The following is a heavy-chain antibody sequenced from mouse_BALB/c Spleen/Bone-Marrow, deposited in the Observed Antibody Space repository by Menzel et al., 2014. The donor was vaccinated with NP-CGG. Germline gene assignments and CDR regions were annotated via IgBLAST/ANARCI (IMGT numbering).Heavy chain of an antibody. CDR2: ISSGGGYT. J-gene: IGHJ4*01. CDR1: GFTFSTYG. CDR3: TRQRNWDHYAMDY. Sequence: EVKVVESGGDLVKPGGSLKLSCAASGFTFSTYGMSWVRQTPDKRLEWVATISSGGGYTYYPVSVKGRFTITRDNATNPLSLQISSLKSENTAMYYCTRQRNWDHYAMDYWGQGTSVTVSS. V-gene: IGHV5-6*01. D-gene: IGHD4-1*01.